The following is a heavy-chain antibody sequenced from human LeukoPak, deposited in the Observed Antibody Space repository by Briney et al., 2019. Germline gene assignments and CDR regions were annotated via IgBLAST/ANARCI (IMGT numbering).Heavy chain of an antibody. D-gene: IGHD1-14*01. Sequence: SETLSLTCAVYGGSFNSYYWTWVRQPPGKGLEWIGEVYHLGTTAYNPSLESRVTISVDTSKNQFSPRLNSVTAADTAVYYCARGVFPGIPRKNYFDPWGQGILVTVSS. CDR1: GGSFNSYY. J-gene: IGHJ5*02. CDR2: VYHLGTT. V-gene: IGHV4-34*01. CDR3: ARGVFPGIPRKNYFDP.